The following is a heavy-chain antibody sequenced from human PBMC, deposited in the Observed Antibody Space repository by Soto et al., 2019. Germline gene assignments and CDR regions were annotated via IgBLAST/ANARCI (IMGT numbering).Heavy chain of an antibody. CDR1: GGSISSYY. J-gene: IGHJ4*02. Sequence: PSETLSLTCTVSGGSISSYYWSWFRQPPGKGLEWIGYIYYSGSTNYNPSLKSRVTISVDTSKNQFSLKLSSVTAADTAVYYCARDRWLGYFDYWGQGTLVTVS. V-gene: IGHV4-59*01. CDR3: ARDRWLGYFDY. D-gene: IGHD6-19*01. CDR2: IYYSGST.